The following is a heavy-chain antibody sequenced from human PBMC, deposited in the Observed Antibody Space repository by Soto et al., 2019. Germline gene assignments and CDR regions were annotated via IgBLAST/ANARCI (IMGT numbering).Heavy chain of an antibody. CDR1: GFTFSSYS. CDR3: VRDRYGYYYYGMDV. D-gene: IGHD3-10*01. V-gene: IGHV3-48*02. CDR2: ISSSSSTI. Sequence: LRLSCAASGFTFSSYSMNWVRQAPGKGLEWVSYISSSSSTIYYADSVKGRFTISRDNAKNSLYLQMNSLRDEDTAVYYCVRDRYGYYYYGMDVWGQGTTVTVSS. J-gene: IGHJ6*02.